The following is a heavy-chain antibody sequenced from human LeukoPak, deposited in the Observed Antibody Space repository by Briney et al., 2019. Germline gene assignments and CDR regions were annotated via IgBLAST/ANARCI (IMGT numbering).Heavy chain of an antibody. Sequence: GGSLRLSCAASGFTFSIFEMNWARQAPGKGLEWVSYISSGGSTIYYADSVKGRFTISRDNAKNSLYLQMNSLRAEDTAVYYCTRSDYWGQGTLVTVSS. CDR2: ISSGGSTI. J-gene: IGHJ4*02. CDR1: GFTFSIFE. CDR3: TRSDY. V-gene: IGHV3-48*03.